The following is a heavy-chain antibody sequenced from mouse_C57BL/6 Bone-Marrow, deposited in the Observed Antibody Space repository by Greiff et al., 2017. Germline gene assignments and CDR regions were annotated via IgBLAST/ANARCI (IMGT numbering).Heavy chain of an antibody. D-gene: IGHD1-1*01. V-gene: IGHV1-52*01. CDR1: GYTFTSYW. J-gene: IGHJ1*03. Sequence: QVQLQQPGAELVRPGSSVKLSCKASGYTFTSYWMHWVKQRPIQGLEWIGNIDPSDSETHYNQKFKDKATLTVDKSSSTAYMQLSSLTSVDSAVYDCARGGANYGSRRWYFDVWGTGTTVTVSS. CDR2: IDPSDSET. CDR3: ARGGANYGSRRWYFDV.